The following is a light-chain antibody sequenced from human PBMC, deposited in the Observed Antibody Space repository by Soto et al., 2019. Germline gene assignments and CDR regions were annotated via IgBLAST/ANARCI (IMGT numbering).Light chain of an antibody. J-gene: IGLJ2*01. CDR1: NIGGKS. Sequence: SYELTQHPSVSLAPGETVKITCGGNNIGGKSVHWYQWKPGQAPTLLIYNDGDRPSGIPERFSGSNSGNMATLTVSRVEAGDEADYYCQVWGSNADPYVVFGGGTKVTVL. CDR2: NDG. CDR3: QVWGSNADPYVV. V-gene: IGLV3-21*04.